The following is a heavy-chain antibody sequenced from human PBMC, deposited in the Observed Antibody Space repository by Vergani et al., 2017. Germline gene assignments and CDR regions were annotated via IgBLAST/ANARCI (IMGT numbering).Heavy chain of an antibody. CDR1: GGTFSSYA. J-gene: IGHJ6*03. D-gene: IGHD3-16*02. CDR2: IIPIFGTA. CDR3: ARDLVRGSYRYTYYYYYMDV. Sequence: QVQLVQSGAEVKKPGSSVKVSCKASGGTFSSYAISWVRQAPGQGLEWMGGIIPIFGTANYAQKFQGRVTITADESTSTACMELSILRSEDTAVYYCARDLVRGSYRYTYYYYYMDVWGKGTTVTVAS. V-gene: IGHV1-69*01.